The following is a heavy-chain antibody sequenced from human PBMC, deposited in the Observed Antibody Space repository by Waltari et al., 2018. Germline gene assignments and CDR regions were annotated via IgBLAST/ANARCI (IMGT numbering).Heavy chain of an antibody. CDR2: IYHSGST. V-gene: IGHV4-38-2*01. Sequence: QVQLPESGPGLVKPSETLSLTSAVSGYSLSSGYYLGWIRHPPGYGLEWIGSIYHSGSTYYNPSLKSRVTISVDTSKNQFSLKLSSVTAADTAVYYCARVGQWLPEEGNYYYYYMDVWGKGTTVTVSS. CDR1: GYSLSSGYY. J-gene: IGHJ6*03. D-gene: IGHD6-19*01. CDR3: ARVGQWLPEEGNYYYYYMDV.